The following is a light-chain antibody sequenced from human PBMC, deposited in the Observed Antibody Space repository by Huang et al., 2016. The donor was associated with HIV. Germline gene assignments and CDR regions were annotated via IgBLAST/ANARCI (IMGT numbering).Light chain of an antibody. J-gene: IGKJ2*01. Sequence: EIVMTQSPATLSVSPGETVALSCRASQSLSGNLAWYQHKPGQTPRLLLYATSIRAGGGPGRYSGIGSGSEFTLTISSLLSEDSAVYYCQHYNDWPRTFGQGTKLEIK. CDR3: QHYNDWPRT. V-gene: IGKV3D-15*01. CDR1: QSLSGN. CDR2: ATS.